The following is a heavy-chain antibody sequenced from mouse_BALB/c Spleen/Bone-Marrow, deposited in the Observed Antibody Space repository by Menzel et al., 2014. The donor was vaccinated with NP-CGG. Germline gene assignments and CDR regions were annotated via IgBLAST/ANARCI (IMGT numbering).Heavy chain of an antibody. J-gene: IGHJ4*01. V-gene: IGHV2-9*02. CDR3: AREGTFYYALDY. CDR1: GFSLNSFG. Sequence: VQLQQSGPGLVAPSQSLSITCTVSGFSLNSFGVHWVRQPPGRGLEWLGVIWPGGSTNYNSALMPRLSISKDNSKSQVFLKMNSLQTDDTAMYYCAREGTFYYALDYWGQGTSVTVSS. CDR2: IWPGGST.